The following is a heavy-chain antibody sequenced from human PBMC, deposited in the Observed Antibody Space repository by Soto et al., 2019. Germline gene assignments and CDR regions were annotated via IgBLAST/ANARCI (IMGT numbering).Heavy chain of an antibody. CDR2: ISGGDGST. CDR3: AKVGGTSHPPIPVDC. Sequence: EVQLLESGGGLVQPGGSLRLSCVASGFTFSSYAMSWVRQAPGKGLEWVSTISGGDGSTYYADSVKGRFTISRDNSKNTLYLQMNSLRADDTAVYYCAKVGGTSHPPIPVDCWGQGTLVTVSS. V-gene: IGHV3-23*01. D-gene: IGHD2-2*02. J-gene: IGHJ4*02. CDR1: GFTFSSYA.